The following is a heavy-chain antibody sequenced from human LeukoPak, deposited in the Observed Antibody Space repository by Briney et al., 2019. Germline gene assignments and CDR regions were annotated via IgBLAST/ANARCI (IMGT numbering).Heavy chain of an antibody. CDR1: GYSFTSYW. V-gene: IGHV5-51*01. CDR2: IYPGDSDT. CDR3: ARLRDYYDSSGHDFDY. D-gene: IGHD3-22*01. Sequence: GESLKISCKGSGYSFTSYWIGWVRQMPGKGLEWMGIIYPGDSDTRYRPSFQGQVTISADKSISTAYLQWSSLKASDTAMYYCARLRDYYDSSGHDFDYWGQGTLVTVSS. J-gene: IGHJ4*02.